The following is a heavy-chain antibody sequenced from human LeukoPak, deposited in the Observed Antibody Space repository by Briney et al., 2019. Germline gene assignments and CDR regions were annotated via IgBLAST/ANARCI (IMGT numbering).Heavy chain of an antibody. CDR1: GGSINSGYW. Sequence: SETLSLTCAVSGGSINSGYWYNWVRQPPGKGLEWIGEIYHSGTANYNPSLKSRVTMSVDRSKNQFSLRLNSVTAADTAVYYCARMVRRLERLKIGRDSDYATGYYFDYWGQGTLVTVSS. D-gene: IGHD4-11*01. V-gene: IGHV4-4*02. J-gene: IGHJ4*02. CDR2: IYHSGTA. CDR3: ARMVRRLERLKIGRDSDYATGYYFDY.